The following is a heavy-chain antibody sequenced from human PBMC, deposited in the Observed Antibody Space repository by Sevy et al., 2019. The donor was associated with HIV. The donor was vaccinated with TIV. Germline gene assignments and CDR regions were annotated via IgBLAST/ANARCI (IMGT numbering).Heavy chain of an antibody. V-gene: IGHV4-59*08. Sequence: SETLSLTCSVSDDSINSYYWSWIRQPPGKGLQWIGYIYNNIGSTSYNPSLTSRVTISVDTSKNQFSLKLTSVTAADTAVYYCARGAVVIGTAATPVSDFWGQGSLVTVSS. CDR1: DDSINSYY. CDR2: IYNNIGST. CDR3: ARGAVVIGTAATPVSDF. J-gene: IGHJ4*02. D-gene: IGHD6-13*01.